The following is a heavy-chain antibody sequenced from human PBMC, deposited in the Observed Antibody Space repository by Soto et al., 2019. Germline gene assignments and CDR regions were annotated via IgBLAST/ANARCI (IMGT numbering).Heavy chain of an antibody. V-gene: IGHV3-7*01. CDR1: GFTFGSYW. CDR2: IKMDASEK. J-gene: IGHJ6*02. D-gene: IGHD1-1*01. CDR3: SRDLHGQPLTSIYYYYYGMDV. Sequence: GGSLRLSGAASGFTFGSYWISWVRQAPWKGLEWLATIKMDASEKKYVDSVKGRFTMSRDNAKNSLYLQMDRLRAEDTAVYYFSRDLHGQPLTSIYYYYYGMDVSGQGTTVTVYS.